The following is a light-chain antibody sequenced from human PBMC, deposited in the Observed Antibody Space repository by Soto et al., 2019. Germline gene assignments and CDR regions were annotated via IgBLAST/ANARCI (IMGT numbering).Light chain of an antibody. CDR2: DVT. J-gene: IGLJ3*02. Sequence: QSALTQPASVSGSRGQSITISCTGTSSDIGVYDFVSWYQQHPGRAPKLMIYDVTNRPSGISDRFSGSKSGNTASLTISGLQPEDEADYYCSSYTTSTTRVFGGGTKLTVL. CDR3: SSYTTSTTRV. V-gene: IGLV2-14*01. CDR1: SSDIGVYDF.